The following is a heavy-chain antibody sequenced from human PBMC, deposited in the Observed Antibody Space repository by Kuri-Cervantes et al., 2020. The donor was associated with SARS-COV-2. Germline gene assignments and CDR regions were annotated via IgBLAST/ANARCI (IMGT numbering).Heavy chain of an antibody. Sequence: SETLSLTCIVSGVAIDSNSYYWGWIRQPPGKGLEWIGSIYYSGSTYYNPSLKSRVTISVDTSKNQFSLKLSSVTAADTAVYYCARDVEYYDFWSGYYSPGAFDIWGQGTMVTVSS. V-gene: IGHV4-39*07. D-gene: IGHD3-3*01. CDR2: IYYSGST. CDR1: GVAIDSNSYY. J-gene: IGHJ3*02. CDR3: ARDVEYYDFWSGYYSPGAFDI.